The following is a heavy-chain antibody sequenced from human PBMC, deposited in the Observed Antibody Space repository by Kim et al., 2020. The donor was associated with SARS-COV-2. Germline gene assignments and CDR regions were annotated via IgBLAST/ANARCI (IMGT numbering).Heavy chain of an antibody. CDR3: ANIGAPYYRPSIG. V-gene: IGHV1-24*01. Sequence: YAQKFQSRVTMTEDTSTDTAYMELSSLRSEDTAVYYCANIGAPYYRPSIGWGQGTMVTVSS. J-gene: IGHJ3*01. D-gene: IGHD3-10*01.